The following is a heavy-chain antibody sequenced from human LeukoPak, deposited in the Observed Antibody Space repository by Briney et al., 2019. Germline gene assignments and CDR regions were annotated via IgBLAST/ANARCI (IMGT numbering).Heavy chain of an antibody. V-gene: IGHV4-38-2*01. Sequence: PSETLSLTCGVSAYSISSGYYWAWIRQSLRKGLEWIGNIFHSGNTYYNPSLKSRVTISVDTSRNQFSLKLSSVTASDTAIYYCARTQGNGYDSWGQGTLVTVSS. J-gene: IGHJ5*01. CDR3: ARTQGNGYDS. CDR2: IFHSGNT. D-gene: IGHD3-22*01. CDR1: AYSISSGYY.